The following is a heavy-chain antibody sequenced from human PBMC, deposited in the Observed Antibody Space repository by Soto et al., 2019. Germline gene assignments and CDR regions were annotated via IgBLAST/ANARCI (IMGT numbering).Heavy chain of an antibody. V-gene: IGHV4-30-4*08. CDR2: IYYSGST. D-gene: IGHD2-15*01. CDR1: GGAVSSYDYY. Sequence: PSETLSLTCTVSGGAVSSYDYYWTWIRQPPGKGLEWIGYIYYSGSTSQNPSLKSRLTMSIDTSKNQFSLRLTSVTAADTAVYYCARLFGCSGGSCYEYWGRGAMVNVSS. J-gene: IGHJ4*02. CDR3: ARLFGCSGGSCYEY.